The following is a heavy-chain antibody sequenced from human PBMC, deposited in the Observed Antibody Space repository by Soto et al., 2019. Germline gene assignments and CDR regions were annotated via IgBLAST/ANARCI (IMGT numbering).Heavy chain of an antibody. V-gene: IGHV5-51*01. CDR2: IYTGDSDT. D-gene: IGHD3-16*01. CDR1: GYSFTSYW. J-gene: IGHJ2*01. Sequence: GESLKISCKGSGYSFTSYWIGWVRQMPGKGLEWMGIIYTGDSDTRYSPSFQGQVTISAGKSIRTAYLQRSSLKASDTAMDYCARRSLGVGYYWSFDLWGRGTLVTVSS. CDR3: ARRSLGVGYYWSFDL.